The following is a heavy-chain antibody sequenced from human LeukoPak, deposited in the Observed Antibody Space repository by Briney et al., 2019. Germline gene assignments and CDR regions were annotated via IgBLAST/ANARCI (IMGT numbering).Heavy chain of an antibody. Sequence: GGPLKISCKGSGSRFTNYWIGWLRRLPGKGLEGMGFIYPIDSDTSYSPSFRGHFTSSAANSSSTCYLQWSSLKASDTAMYYCARPSAYGEDAFDVWGQGTMVTVSS. V-gene: IGHV5-51*01. CDR3: ARPSAYGEDAFDV. CDR1: GSRFTNYW. J-gene: IGHJ3*01. D-gene: IGHD2-21*01. CDR2: IYPIDSDT.